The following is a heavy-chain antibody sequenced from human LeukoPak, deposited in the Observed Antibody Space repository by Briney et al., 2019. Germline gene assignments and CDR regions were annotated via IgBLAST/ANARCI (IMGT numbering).Heavy chain of an antibody. CDR2: IYYSGST. D-gene: IGHD3-16*02. CDR1: GGSISSYY. Sequence: SETLSLTCTVSGGSISSYYWSWIRQPPGKGLEWIGYIYYSGSTNYNPSLKSRVTISVDTSKNQFSLKLSSVTAADTAVYYCARPRNDYVWGSYSSGWFDPWGQGTLVTVSS. CDR3: ARPRNDYVWGSYSSGWFDP. V-gene: IGHV4-59*12. J-gene: IGHJ5*02.